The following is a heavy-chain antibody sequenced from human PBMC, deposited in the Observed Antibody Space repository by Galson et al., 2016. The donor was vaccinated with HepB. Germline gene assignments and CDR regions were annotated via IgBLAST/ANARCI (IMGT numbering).Heavy chain of an antibody. CDR1: GGSFSSYH. V-gene: IGHV4-34*01. Sequence: SETLSLTCAVYGGSFSSYHWSWIRQSPGKGLEWMGEINQSGGTKDNPSLKSRVTISLDTSKSQFSLTLTPVTAADTAVYYCARNFYSGAWKGGRRVYSSAMDVWGRGTTVTVSS. CDR3: ARNFYSGAWKGGRRVYSSAMDV. D-gene: IGHD5/OR15-5a*01. CDR2: INQSGGT. J-gene: IGHJ6*02.